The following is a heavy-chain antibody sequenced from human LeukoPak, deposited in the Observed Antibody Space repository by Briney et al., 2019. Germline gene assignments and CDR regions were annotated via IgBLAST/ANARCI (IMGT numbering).Heavy chain of an antibody. V-gene: IGHV3-33*01. Sequence: GGSLRLSCAASGFTFSSYGMHWVRQAPGKGLEWVAVIWYDGSNKYYADSVKGRFTISRDNSKNTLYLQMNSLRAEDTAVYYCASLNKAAAIDYWGQGTLVTVSS. CDR3: ASLNKAAAIDY. J-gene: IGHJ4*02. D-gene: IGHD6-13*01. CDR1: GFTFSSYG. CDR2: IWYDGSNK.